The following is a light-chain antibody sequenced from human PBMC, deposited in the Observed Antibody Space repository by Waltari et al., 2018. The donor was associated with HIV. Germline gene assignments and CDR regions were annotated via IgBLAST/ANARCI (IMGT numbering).Light chain of an antibody. CDR2: EVT. J-gene: IGLJ2*01. V-gene: IGLV2-23*02. CDR1: SSDVGSYSL. CDR3: SSYAGSNTLV. Sequence: QSALTQPASVSGAPGQSITISCTGTSSDVGSYSLVPWYQQHPGKAPKLMIYEVTKRPSGVPDRFSGSKSGNTASLTVSGLQAEDEADYYCSSYAGSNTLVFGGGTKLTVL.